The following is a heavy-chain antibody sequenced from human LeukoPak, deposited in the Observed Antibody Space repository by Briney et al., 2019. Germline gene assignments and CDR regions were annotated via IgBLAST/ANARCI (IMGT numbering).Heavy chain of an antibody. J-gene: IGHJ3*02. V-gene: IGHV3-30*03. CDR3: ASSSSWYNDAFDI. Sequence: GRSLRLSCAASGFTFSSYGMHWVRQAPGKGLEWVAVISYDGSNKYYADSVKGRFTISRDNSKNTLYLQMNSLRAEDTAVYYCASSSSWYNDAFDIWGQGTMVTVSS. CDR2: ISYDGSNK. D-gene: IGHD6-13*01. CDR1: GFTFSSYG.